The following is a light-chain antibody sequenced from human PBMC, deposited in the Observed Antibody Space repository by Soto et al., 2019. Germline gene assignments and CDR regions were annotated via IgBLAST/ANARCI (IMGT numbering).Light chain of an antibody. Sequence: DIVMTQSPATLSVSPGERATLSCRASQRLSSDLAWYQQKPGQAPRLLIYGASTRATGIPARFSGSGSGTEFTLTISSLQSEDFAVYYCQQYNNWPLTFGGGTKVDIK. V-gene: IGKV3-15*01. CDR3: QQYNNWPLT. J-gene: IGKJ4*01. CDR1: QRLSSD. CDR2: GAS.